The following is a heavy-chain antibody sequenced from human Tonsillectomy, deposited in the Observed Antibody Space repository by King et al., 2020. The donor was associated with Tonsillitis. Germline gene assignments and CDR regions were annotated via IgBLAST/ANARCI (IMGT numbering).Heavy chain of an antibody. D-gene: IGHD4-17*01. CDR2: IYYSGST. J-gene: IGHJ4*02. CDR1: GSSISSYY. V-gene: IGHV4-59*01. CDR3: ARSRGDYGDNGLDY. Sequence: QVQLQESGPGLVKPSETLSLTCTVSGSSISSYYWSWIRPPPGKRLEWIGFIYYSGSTNYNPSLKSRVTLSLDTSKNQFSLKLSSVTAADTAVYYCARSRGDYGDNGLDYWGQGTLVTVSS.